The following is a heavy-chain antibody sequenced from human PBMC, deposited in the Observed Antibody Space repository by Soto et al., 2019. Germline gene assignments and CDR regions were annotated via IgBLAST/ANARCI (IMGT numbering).Heavy chain of an antibody. CDR3: ARDLRGERELGMDV. CDR1: GGSISSGGYY. V-gene: IGHV4-61*08. D-gene: IGHD3-16*01. J-gene: IGHJ6*02. CDR2: IYYSGST. Sequence: PSVTLSLTCTVSGGSISSGGYYWSWIRQPPGKGLEWIGYIYYSGSTNYNPSLKSRVTISVDTSKKQFSLKLSSVTAADTAVYYCARDLRGERELGMDVWGQGTTVTVSS.